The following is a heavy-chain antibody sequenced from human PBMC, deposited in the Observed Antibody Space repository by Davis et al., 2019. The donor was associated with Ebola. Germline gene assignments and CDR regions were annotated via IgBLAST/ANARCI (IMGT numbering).Heavy chain of an antibody. Sequence: SETLSLTCTVSGGSISSSGYYWGWIRQPPGKGLEWIGSIYYTGSTYYNPSLKSRVTISVDTSKNQFSLKLSSVTAADTAVYYCARGRRYSYGPPRYWGQGTLVTVSS. V-gene: IGHV4-39*01. J-gene: IGHJ4*02. D-gene: IGHD5-18*01. CDR1: GGSISSSGYY. CDR2: IYYTGST. CDR3: ARGRRYSYGPPRY.